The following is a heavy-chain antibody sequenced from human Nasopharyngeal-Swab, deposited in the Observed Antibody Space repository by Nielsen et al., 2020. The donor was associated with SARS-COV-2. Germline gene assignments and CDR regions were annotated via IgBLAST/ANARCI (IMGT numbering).Heavy chain of an antibody. V-gene: IGHV3-30*18. CDR2: ISYDGSNK. Sequence: GESLKISCAASGFTFSSYGMHWVRQAPGKGLEWVAVISYDGSNKYYADSVKGRFTISRDNSKNTLYLQMNSLRAEDTAVYYCAKDRYKVVVAATPDYWGQGTLVTVSS. D-gene: IGHD2-15*01. CDR3: AKDRYKVVVAATPDY. CDR1: GFTFSSYG. J-gene: IGHJ4*02.